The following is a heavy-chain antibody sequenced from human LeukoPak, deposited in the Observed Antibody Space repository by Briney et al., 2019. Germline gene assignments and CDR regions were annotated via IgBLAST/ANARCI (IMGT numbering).Heavy chain of an antibody. V-gene: IGHV3-7*01. CDR2: IKQDGSEK. D-gene: IGHD3-3*01. CDR3: ARVDWSGYSSGLDY. J-gene: IGHJ4*02. Sequence: GGSLRLSCAASGFTFSGYWLSWVRQAPGKGLEWVANIKQDGSEKLYLDSVRGRFTISRDNVKNSLYLQMNSLRAEDTAVYYCARVDWSGYSSGLDYWGQGPLVTVSS. CDR1: GFTFSGYW.